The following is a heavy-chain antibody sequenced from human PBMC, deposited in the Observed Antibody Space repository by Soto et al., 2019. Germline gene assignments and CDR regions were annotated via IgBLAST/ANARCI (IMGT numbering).Heavy chain of an antibody. CDR3: EGYCSSTSCPP. CDR2: ISYDGSNK. J-gene: IGHJ5*02. CDR1: GFTFSSYG. V-gene: IGHV3-30*03. D-gene: IGHD2-2*01. Sequence: GGSLRLSCAASGFTFSSYGMHWVRQAPGKGLEWVAVISYDGSNKYYADSVKGRFTISRDNSKNTLYLQMNSLRAEDTAVYYCEGYCSSTSCPPWGQGT.